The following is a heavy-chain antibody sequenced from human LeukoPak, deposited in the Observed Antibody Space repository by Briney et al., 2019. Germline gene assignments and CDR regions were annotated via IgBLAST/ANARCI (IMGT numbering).Heavy chain of an antibody. D-gene: IGHD1-26*01. CDR1: GGSFSGYY. V-gene: IGHV4-34*01. CDR2: INHSGST. Sequence: PSETLSLTCAVYGGSFSGYYWSWVRQPPGKGLEWIGEINHSGSTNYNPSLKSRVTISVDTSKNQFSLKLSSVTAADTAVYYCARVRGVESSWFDPWGQGTLVTVSS. J-gene: IGHJ5*02. CDR3: ARVRGVESSWFDP.